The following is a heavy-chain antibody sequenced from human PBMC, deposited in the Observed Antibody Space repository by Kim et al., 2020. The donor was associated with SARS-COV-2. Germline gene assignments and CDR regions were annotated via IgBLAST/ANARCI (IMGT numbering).Heavy chain of an antibody. CDR3: AKEGAIDQCRELYF. D-gene: IGHD1-7*01. CDR1: GFTFGSYS. J-gene: IGHJ2*01. CDR2: ISSGSRYI. V-gene: IGHV3-21*01. Sequence: GGSLRLSCVASGFTFGSYSMSWVRQAPGKGLEWVSSISSGSRYIYYADSVKGRFTISRDNSKNTLYLQMNSLRAEDTAVYYCAKEGAIDQCRELYF.